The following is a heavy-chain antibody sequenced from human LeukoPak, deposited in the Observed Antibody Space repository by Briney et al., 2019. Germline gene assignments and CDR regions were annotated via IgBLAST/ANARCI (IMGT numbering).Heavy chain of an antibody. V-gene: IGHV3-21*01. CDR1: GFTFSSYS. Sequence: GGSLRLSCAASGFTFSSYSMNWVRQAPGKGLEWVSSISSSSSYIYYADSVKGRFTISRDNAKNSLYLQMNSLRAEDTAVYYCAREYRGSGWALDYWGQGTLVTVSS. CDR2: ISSSSSYI. D-gene: IGHD6-19*01. CDR3: AREYRGSGWALDY. J-gene: IGHJ4*02.